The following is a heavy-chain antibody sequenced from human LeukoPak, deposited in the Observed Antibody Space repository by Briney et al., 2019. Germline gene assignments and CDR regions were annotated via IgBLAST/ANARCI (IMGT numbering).Heavy chain of an antibody. CDR2: ISYYGRNQ. Sequence: GGSLRLSCAASGFTFSNYAMHWVRQAPGKGLEGVAVISYYGRNQYYADSVKGRLTVARDNSKSTLYLQMNSLRAEDTAVYYCARTRTVYSSDRYIDYWGQGTLVTVSS. V-gene: IGHV3-30*04. CDR1: GFTFSNYA. J-gene: IGHJ4*02. D-gene: IGHD6-19*01. CDR3: ARTRTVYSSDRYIDY.